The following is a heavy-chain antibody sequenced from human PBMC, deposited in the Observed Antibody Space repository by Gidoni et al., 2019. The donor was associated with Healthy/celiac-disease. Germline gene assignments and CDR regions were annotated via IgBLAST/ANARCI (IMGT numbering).Heavy chain of an antibody. V-gene: IGHV3-11*06. D-gene: IGHD6-13*01. Sequence: QVQLVESGGGLVKPGGSLRLSCAASGLPFIDYYISWIRQAPGKGLDGVSYISRSSSYTKYADSVKGRFTISRDNAKNSLYLQMNSLRAEDTAVYDCARDLSSSSSWPDAFDIWGQGTMVTVSS. CDR2: ISRSSSYT. CDR1: GLPFIDYY. CDR3: ARDLSSSSSWPDAFDI. J-gene: IGHJ3*02.